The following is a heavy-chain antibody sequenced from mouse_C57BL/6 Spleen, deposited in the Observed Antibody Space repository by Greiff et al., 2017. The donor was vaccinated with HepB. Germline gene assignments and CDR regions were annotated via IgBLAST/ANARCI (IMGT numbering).Heavy chain of an antibody. CDR2: IRNKANGYTT. CDR3: ARSYGSSFYFDY. Sequence: EVKLQESGGGLVQPGGSLSLSCAASGFTFTDYYMSWVRQPPGKALEWLGFIRNKANGYTTEYSASVKGRFTISRDNSQSILYLQMNALRAEDSATYYCARSYGSSFYFDYWGQGTTLTVSS. J-gene: IGHJ2*01. CDR1: GFTFTDYY. V-gene: IGHV7-3*01. D-gene: IGHD1-1*01.